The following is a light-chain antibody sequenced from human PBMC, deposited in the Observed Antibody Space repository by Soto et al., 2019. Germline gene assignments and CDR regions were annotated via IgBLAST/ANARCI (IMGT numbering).Light chain of an antibody. CDR3: QQYGSSSWT. CDR1: QSVSSNY. Sequence: EIVLTQSPGTLSLSPGERATLSCRASQSVSSNYLGWYQKKPGQPPRLLIYGGSSRATGIPDRFSGSGSGTEFTLTISRLEPEDFAVYYCQQYGSSSWTFGQGTKVDIK. V-gene: IGKV3-20*01. J-gene: IGKJ1*01. CDR2: GGS.